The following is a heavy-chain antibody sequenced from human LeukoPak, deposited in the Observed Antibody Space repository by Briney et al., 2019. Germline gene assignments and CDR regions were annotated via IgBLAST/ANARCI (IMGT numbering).Heavy chain of an antibody. V-gene: IGHV4-4*07. CDR2: IYASGST. CDR3: LGIAVAGTEY. D-gene: IGHD6-19*01. Sequence: SETLSLTCTVSGGSISSYYWSWIRQPAGKRLEWVGRIYASGSTNSNPSLKSRVTMSVDTSKNQFSLKLSSVTAADTAVYYCLGIAVAGTEYWGQGTLVTVSS. CDR1: GGSISSYY. J-gene: IGHJ4*02.